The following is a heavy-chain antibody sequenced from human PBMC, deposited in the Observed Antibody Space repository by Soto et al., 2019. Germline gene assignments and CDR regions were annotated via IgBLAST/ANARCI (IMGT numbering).Heavy chain of an antibody. CDR3: AKPTAKGEYYFDY. CDR1: GFTFISYG. V-gene: IGHV3-30*18. D-gene: IGHD3-10*01. CDR2: ISYDGSNK. J-gene: IGHJ4*02. Sequence: PGGSLRLSCADSGFTFISYGMRFCRHSPGKGLEWVAVISYDGSNKYYADSVKGRFTISRDNSKNTLYLQMNSLRAEDTAVYYCAKPTAKGEYYFDYWGQGTLVTVSS.